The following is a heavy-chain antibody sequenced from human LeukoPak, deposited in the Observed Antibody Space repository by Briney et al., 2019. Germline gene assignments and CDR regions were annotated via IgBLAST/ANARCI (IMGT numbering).Heavy chain of an antibody. Sequence: ASVKVSCKASGYTFTSYYMHWVRQAPGQGLEWMGIINPSGGSTSYAQKLQGRVTMTTDTSTSTAYMELRSLRSDDTAVYYCAREWELPSPIDYWGQGTLVTVSS. V-gene: IGHV1-46*01. J-gene: IGHJ4*02. CDR1: GYTFTSYY. D-gene: IGHD1-26*01. CDR2: INPSGGST. CDR3: AREWELPSPIDY.